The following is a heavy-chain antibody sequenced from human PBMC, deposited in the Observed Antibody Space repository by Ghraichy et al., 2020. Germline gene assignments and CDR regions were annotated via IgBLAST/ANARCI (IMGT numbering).Heavy chain of an antibody. CDR3: ARMGQWLVLYNYYYGLDV. J-gene: IGHJ6*02. V-gene: IGHV4-39*01. CDR2: IYFTGTT. Sequence: SETLSLTCAVSGDSINSGTYYWGWIRQPPGKGLEWIGSIYFTGTTYYNPSLKSRVTMSVDTSKNRFSLNLTSVTAADTAVYYCARMGQWLVLYNYYYGLDVWGQGTTVTVSS. D-gene: IGHD6-19*01. CDR1: GDSINSGTYY.